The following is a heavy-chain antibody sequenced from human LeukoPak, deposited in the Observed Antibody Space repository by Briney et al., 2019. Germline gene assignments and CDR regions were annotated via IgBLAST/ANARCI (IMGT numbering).Heavy chain of an antibody. CDR1: GFTFRNYS. J-gene: IGHJ4*02. CDR3: AKYVRSGSYSSSFDY. V-gene: IGHV3-23*01. Sequence: GGSLRLSCAASGFTFRNYSMNWVRQAPGKGLEWVSGISDSGGTTDYADSVKGRFAISRDNSNNTLYLQMNSLRAEDTAVYYCAKYVRSGSYSSSFDYWGQGTLVTVSS. CDR2: ISDSGGTT. D-gene: IGHD3-10*01.